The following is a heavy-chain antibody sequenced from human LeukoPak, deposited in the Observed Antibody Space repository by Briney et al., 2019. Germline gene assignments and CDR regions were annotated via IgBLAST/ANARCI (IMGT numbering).Heavy chain of an antibody. V-gene: IGHV4-59*01. D-gene: IGHD6-19*01. Sequence: PSETLSLTCTVSGGSISSYYWSWIRQPPGKGLEWIGYIYYSGSTNYNPSLKSRVTISVDTSKSQFSLKLSSVTAADTAVYYCAREGSSGWKYNWFDPWGQGTLVTVSS. J-gene: IGHJ5*02. CDR2: IYYSGST. CDR3: AREGSSGWKYNWFDP. CDR1: GGSISSYY.